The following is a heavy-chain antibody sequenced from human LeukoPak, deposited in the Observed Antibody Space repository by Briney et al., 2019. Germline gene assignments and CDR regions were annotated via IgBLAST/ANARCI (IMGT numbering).Heavy chain of an antibody. Sequence: GGSLRLSCAASGFTFSSYGMHWVRQAPGQGLEWVAFIRYDGSNKYYADSVKGRFTISRDNSKNTLYLQMNSLRAEDTAVYYCAKAGESGYGYTYFDYWGQGTLVTVSS. CDR2: IRYDGSNK. V-gene: IGHV3-30*02. J-gene: IGHJ4*02. CDR3: AKAGESGYGYTYFDY. CDR1: GFTFSSYG. D-gene: IGHD3-22*01.